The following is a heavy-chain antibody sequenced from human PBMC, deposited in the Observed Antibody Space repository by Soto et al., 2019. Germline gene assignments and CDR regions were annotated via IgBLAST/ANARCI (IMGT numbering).Heavy chain of an antibody. CDR2: IIPIFGTA. Sequence: QVQLVQSGAEVKKPGSSVKVSCKASGGTFSSYAISWVRQAPGQGLEWMGGIIPIFGTANYAQKFQGRVTITADESTSTAYMELSSPRSEDTAVYYCASSGTVVRAHGYYYGMDVWGQGTTVTVSS. V-gene: IGHV1-69*12. J-gene: IGHJ6*02. CDR1: GGTFSSYA. CDR3: ASSGTVVRAHGYYYGMDV. D-gene: IGHD2-15*01.